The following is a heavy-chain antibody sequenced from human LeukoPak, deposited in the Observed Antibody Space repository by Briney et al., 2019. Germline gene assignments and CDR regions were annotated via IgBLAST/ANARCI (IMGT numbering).Heavy chain of an antibody. J-gene: IGHJ4*02. CDR2: ISSSSSTI. CDR3: ARDLTTSMAYYFDC. Sequence: PGGSLRLSCAASGFTFSSYSMNWVRQAPGKGLEWVSYISSSSSTIYYADSVKGRFTISRDNAKNSLYLQMNSLRAEDTAVYYCARDLTTSMAYYFDCWGQGTLVTVSS. CDR1: GFTFSSYS. V-gene: IGHV3-48*04. D-gene: IGHD5-18*01.